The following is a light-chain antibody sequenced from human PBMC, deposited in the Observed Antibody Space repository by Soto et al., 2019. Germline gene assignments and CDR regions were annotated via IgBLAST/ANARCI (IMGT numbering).Light chain of an antibody. J-gene: IGKJ1*01. CDR2: DAS. CDR3: QQYGSRTWT. V-gene: IGKV3-20*01. CDR1: QRVGGNY. Sequence: ELVLTQSPVTLSLSPGERATLSCRASQRVGGNYLAWYQQKRGQSPRLLIYDASSRATDIPDRFSGSGSGTDFTLTNTKVEPEDFAVYYCQQYGSRTWTFGQGTKLEMK.